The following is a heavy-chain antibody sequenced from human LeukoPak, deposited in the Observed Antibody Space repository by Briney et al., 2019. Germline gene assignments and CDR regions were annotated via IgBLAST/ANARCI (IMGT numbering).Heavy chain of an antibody. CDR3: AKALEAPHDAFDI. D-gene: IGHD3-3*01. CDR1: GFTFSNYG. Sequence: PGGSLRLSCAASGFTFSNYGMHWVRQAPGKGLEWVSAISGSGGSTYYADSVKGRFTISRDNSKNTLYLQMNSLRAEDTAVYYCAKALEAPHDAFDIWGQGTMVTVSS. CDR2: ISGSGGST. J-gene: IGHJ3*02. V-gene: IGHV3-23*01.